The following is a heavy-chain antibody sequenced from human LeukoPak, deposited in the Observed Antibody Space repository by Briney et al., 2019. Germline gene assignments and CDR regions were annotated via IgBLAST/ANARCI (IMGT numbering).Heavy chain of an antibody. J-gene: IGHJ6*03. CDR3: AKDSLLWFGELYYYMDV. Sequence: GGSLRLSCAASGFTFSSHEMNWVRQAPGKGLEWVSYISSSGSTIYYADSVKGRFTISRDNAKNSLYLQMNSLRAEDTAIYYCAKDSLLWFGELYYYMDVWGKGTTVTVSS. CDR2: ISSSGSTI. D-gene: IGHD3-10*01. CDR1: GFTFSSHE. V-gene: IGHV3-48*03.